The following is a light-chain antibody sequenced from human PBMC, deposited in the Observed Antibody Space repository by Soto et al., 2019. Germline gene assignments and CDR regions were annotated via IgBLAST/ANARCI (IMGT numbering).Light chain of an antibody. CDR1: QSVSNN. V-gene: IGKV3-15*01. CDR3: QQYNNWPLT. J-gene: IGKJ4*01. Sequence: EIVMKQSPATLYVSPGERDTLSCRASQSVSNNLAWYQQKPGQAPRLLIYFASTRATGIPARFSGSGSGTEFTLTNSSLQSEDFAVYYCQQYNNWPLTFGGGTKVEIK. CDR2: FAS.